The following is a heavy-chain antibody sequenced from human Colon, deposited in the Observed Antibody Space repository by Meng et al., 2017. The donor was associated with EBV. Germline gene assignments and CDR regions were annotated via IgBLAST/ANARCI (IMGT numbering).Heavy chain of an antibody. CDR1: GGSIDSDNW. D-gene: IGHD3-10*01. V-gene: IGHV4-4*03. CDR2: ISHSGTT. Sequence: QLPLQGSGSGLVHPPGTLPPPFAVSGGSIDSDNWWNWVRQTPGKGLEWIGEISHSGTTNYNPSLKSRVTISIDKSKNQFSLKLTSVTAADTAVYYCARDYYASGFVFDLWGQGTLVTVSS. CDR3: ARDYYASGFVFDL. J-gene: IGHJ5*02.